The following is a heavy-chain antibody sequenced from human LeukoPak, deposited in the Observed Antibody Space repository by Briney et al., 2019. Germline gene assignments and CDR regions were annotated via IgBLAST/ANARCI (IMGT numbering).Heavy chain of an antibody. J-gene: IGHJ3*02. CDR1: GGSISSFF. D-gene: IGHD3-10*01. CDR3: ARDRAGGGPWFGRAFDI. Sequence: SETLSLTCTVSGGSISSFFWSWIRQPPGKGLEWIGYLSYSGTTNYNPSLKSRVTISEDTSKNHISLKLSSVTAADTAVYYCARDRAGGGPWFGRAFDIWGQGTMVTVSS. V-gene: IGHV4-59*01. CDR2: LSYSGTT.